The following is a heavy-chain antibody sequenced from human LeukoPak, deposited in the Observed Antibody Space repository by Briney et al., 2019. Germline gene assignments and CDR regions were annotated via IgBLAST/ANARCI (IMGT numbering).Heavy chain of an antibody. J-gene: IGHJ5*02. D-gene: IGHD3-10*01. CDR3: ARERGPVRGVTRNWFDP. V-gene: IGHV4-39*07. CDR2: IYYSGST. Sequence: PSETLSLTCTVSDGSISSSSYYWGWIRQPPGKGLEWIGSIYYSGSTYYNPSLKSRVTISVDTSKNQFSLKLSSVTAADTAVYYCARERGPVRGVTRNWFDPWGQGTLVTVSS. CDR1: DGSISSSSYY.